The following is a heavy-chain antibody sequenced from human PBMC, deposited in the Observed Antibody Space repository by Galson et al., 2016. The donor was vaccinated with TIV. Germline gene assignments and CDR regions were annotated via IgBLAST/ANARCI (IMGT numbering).Heavy chain of an antibody. D-gene: IGHD3-22*01. CDR2: VSAYNGNT. CDR1: GFTFSNYG. Sequence: SVKVSCKASGFTFSNYGFTWVRQAPGRGLEWLGWVSAYNGNTNYAQQIQGRVAMTTDTSASTAHMELRSLRSDDTAVYYWARDRGSISRILVADYYYGMDVWGQGTPGAVS. V-gene: IGHV1-18*04. CDR3: ARDRGSISRILVADYYYGMDV. J-gene: IGHJ6*02.